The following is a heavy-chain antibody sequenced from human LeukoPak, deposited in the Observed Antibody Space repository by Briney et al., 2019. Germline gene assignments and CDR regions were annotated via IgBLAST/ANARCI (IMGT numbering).Heavy chain of an antibody. D-gene: IGHD2-2*01. CDR3: ARENQLESFDL. Sequence: PSETLSLTCTVSGGSISSYYWSWIRQPPGKGLEWIGYIYYSGSTNYNPSLKSRVTISVDTSKNQFSLKLSSVTAADTAVYYCARENQLESFDLWGRGTLVTVSS. J-gene: IGHJ2*01. V-gene: IGHV4-59*01. CDR2: IYYSGST. CDR1: GGSISSYY.